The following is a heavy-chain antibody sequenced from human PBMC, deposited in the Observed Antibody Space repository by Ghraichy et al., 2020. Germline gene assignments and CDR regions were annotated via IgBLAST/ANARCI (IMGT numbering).Heavy chain of an antibody. D-gene: IGHD4-17*01. J-gene: IGHJ5*02. CDR1: GGSFSGYY. CDR2: INHSGST. Sequence: SETLSPTCAVYGGSFSGYYWSWIRQPPGKGLEWIGEINHSGSTNYNPSLKSRVTISVDTSKNQFSLKLSSVTAADTAVYYCARAHRSTVTLFLLRSSYNWFDPWGQGTLVTVSS. V-gene: IGHV4-34*01. CDR3: ARAHRSTVTLFLLRSSYNWFDP.